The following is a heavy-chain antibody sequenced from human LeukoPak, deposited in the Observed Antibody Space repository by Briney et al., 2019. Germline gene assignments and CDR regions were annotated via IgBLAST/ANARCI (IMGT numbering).Heavy chain of an antibody. CDR2: ISWNSGNI. D-gene: IGHD6-13*01. J-gene: IGHJ4*02. CDR1: GFTFDDYG. CDR3: AKDKYSSSWRLFDY. Sequence: GGSLRLSCAASGFTFDDYGMHWVRQAPGKGLEWVSGISWNSGNIGYADSVKGRFTISRDNAKNSLYLQMNSLRAEDTALYYCAKDKYSSSWRLFDYWGQGTLVTVSS. V-gene: IGHV3-9*01.